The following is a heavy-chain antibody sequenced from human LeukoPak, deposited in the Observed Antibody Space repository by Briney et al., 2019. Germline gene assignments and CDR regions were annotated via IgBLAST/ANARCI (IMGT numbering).Heavy chain of an antibody. CDR1: VYTFTSYD. J-gene: IGHJ3*02. V-gene: IGHV1-8*03. D-gene: IGHD3-10*01. CDR2: MNPNSGNT. CDR3: ARELWFGELNRRDAFDI. Sequence: ASVKVSCKASVYTFTSYDINWVRQATGQGLEWMGWMNPNSGNTGYAQKFQGRVTITRNTSISTAYMELSSLRSEDTAVYYCARELWFGELNRRDAFDIWGQGTMVTVSS.